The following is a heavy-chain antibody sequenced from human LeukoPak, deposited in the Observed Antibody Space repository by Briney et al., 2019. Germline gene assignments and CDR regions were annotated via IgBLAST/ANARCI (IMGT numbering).Heavy chain of an antibody. Sequence: SETLSLTCTVSGGSISSSSYYWGWIRQPPGKGLEWIGSIYYSGITYYNPSLKSRVTISVDTSKNQFSLKLSSVTAADTAVYYCARLGVSYWDVDYWGQGTLVTVSS. V-gene: IGHV4-39*01. J-gene: IGHJ4*02. D-gene: IGHD1-26*01. CDR3: ARLGVSYWDVDY. CDR2: IYYSGIT. CDR1: GGSISSSSYY.